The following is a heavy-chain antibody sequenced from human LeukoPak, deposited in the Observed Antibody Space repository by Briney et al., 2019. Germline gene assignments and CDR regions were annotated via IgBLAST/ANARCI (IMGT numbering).Heavy chain of an antibody. CDR1: GFTFSNYW. CDR2: IDQDGSAE. CDR3: ARADSYGSILDY. D-gene: IGHD5-18*01. V-gene: IGHV3-7*04. J-gene: IGHJ4*02. Sequence: GGSLRLSCAASGFTFSNYWMSWVRQSPGRGLGWVANIDQDGSAEYYVDSVGGRFTVSRDNAKNSLYLQIDSLRAEDTAVYYCARADSYGSILDYWGRGTLVTVSP.